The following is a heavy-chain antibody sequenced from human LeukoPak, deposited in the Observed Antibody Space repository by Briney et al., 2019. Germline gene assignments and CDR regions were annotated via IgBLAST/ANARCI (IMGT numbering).Heavy chain of an antibody. V-gene: IGHV1-2*02. D-gene: IGHD3-10*01. CDR3: ASPYGSGSYYSYYYYGMDD. J-gene: IGHJ6*02. Sequence: ASVKVSCKASGYTFTGYYMHWVRQAPGQGLEWMGWINPNSGGTNYAQKFQGGVTMTRDTTISTAYMELSRLRSDDTTVYYCASPYGSGSYYSYYYYGMDDWGQGTTVTVSS. CDR2: INPNSGGT. CDR1: GYTFTGYY.